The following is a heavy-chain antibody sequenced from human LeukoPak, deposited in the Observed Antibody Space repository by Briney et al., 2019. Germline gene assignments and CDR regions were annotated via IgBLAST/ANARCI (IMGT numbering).Heavy chain of an antibody. Sequence: PGGCLRLSCAASGFPFSNFRMHWVRQAPGKGLVWVSRINSDGITTTYADSVKGRFTISRDNAKNTLYLQMNSLRAEDTAIYYCARTHYGGAYGDYWGQGTLVTVSS. CDR3: ARTHYGGAYGDY. CDR2: INSDGITT. D-gene: IGHD4/OR15-4a*01. J-gene: IGHJ4*02. CDR1: GFPFSNFR. V-gene: IGHV3-74*01.